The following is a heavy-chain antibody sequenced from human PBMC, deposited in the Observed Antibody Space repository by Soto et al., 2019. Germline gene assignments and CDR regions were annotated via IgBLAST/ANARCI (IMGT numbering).Heavy chain of an antibody. D-gene: IGHD6-19*01. Sequence: GSLRLSCVASGFTFSNYTMNWVRQAPGKGLDWLSSISRSSTNIFYADSVKGRLTVSRDNAKNVSYLQISSLSAEDTAVYYCARDLKVAGSNSYFYYGIDVWGQGTTVTVSS. J-gene: IGHJ6*02. CDR1: GFTFSNYT. V-gene: IGHV3-21*01. CDR3: ARDLKVAGSNSYFYYGIDV. CDR2: ISRSSTNI.